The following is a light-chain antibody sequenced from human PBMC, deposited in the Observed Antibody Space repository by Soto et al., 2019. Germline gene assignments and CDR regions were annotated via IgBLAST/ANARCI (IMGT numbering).Light chain of an antibody. CDR1: QSVSSY. J-gene: IGKJ1*01. CDR3: QQRSNWPT. CDR2: DAS. Sequence: EIVLTQSPATLSLSPGERATLSCRASQSVSSYLAWYQQKPGQAPRLLIYDASNRATGIPARFSGSGSGTDFTLTISSLEPEDFASYYCQQRSNWPTFGQVTKVDIK. V-gene: IGKV3-11*01.